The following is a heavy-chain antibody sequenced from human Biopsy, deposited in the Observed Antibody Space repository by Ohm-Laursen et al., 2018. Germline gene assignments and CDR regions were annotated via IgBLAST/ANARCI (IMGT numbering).Heavy chain of an antibody. CDR3: ARGPSGVATIG. CDR2: INPHSGTT. CDR1: GYTFTGQY. Sequence: GASVKVSCKASGYTFTGQYLHWVRQVPGQGLEWMGWINPHSGTTKFAQDFQGRVTTTRDSSKNTLYLQMNSLRVEDTAVYYCARGPSGVATIGRGQGTLVTVSS. V-gene: IGHV1-2*02. D-gene: IGHD5-24*01. J-gene: IGHJ4*02.